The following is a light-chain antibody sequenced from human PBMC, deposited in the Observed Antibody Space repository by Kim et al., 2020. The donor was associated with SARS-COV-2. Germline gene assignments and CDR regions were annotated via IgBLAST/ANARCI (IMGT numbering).Light chain of an antibody. Sequence: GPSITTFCTGTSIDVGSYNRGSWYQQSPGTAPKLVIHDVTNRPSRVPDRFSGSKSGNTASLTISGLQAEDEADYFCASYTTRSGYVFGTGTKVTVL. CDR3: ASYTTRSGYV. CDR2: DVT. CDR1: SIDVGSYNR. J-gene: IGLJ1*01. V-gene: IGLV2-18*02.